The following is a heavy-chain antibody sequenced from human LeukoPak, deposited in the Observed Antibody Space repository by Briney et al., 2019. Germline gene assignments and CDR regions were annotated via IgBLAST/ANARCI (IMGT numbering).Heavy chain of an antibody. D-gene: IGHD3-22*01. J-gene: IGHJ4*02. V-gene: IGHV3-30*04. Sequence: GGSLRLSCAASGFIFTNFAMHWVRQAPGKGLEWVAVISNDERNKYYAESVKGRFTISRDNSNSMVYLQMTSLRLEDTAVYYCAREGYYYDSSGYYDYWGQGTLVTVSS. CDR1: GFIFTNFA. CDR2: ISNDERNK. CDR3: AREGYYYDSSGYYDY.